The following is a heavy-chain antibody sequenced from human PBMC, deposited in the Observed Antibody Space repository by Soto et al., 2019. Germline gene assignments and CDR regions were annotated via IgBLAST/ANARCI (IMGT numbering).Heavy chain of an antibody. D-gene: IGHD2-8*02. CDR2: IIPIFGTA. J-gene: IGHJ4*02. CDR3: ARGTPGLYYFAY. V-gene: IGHV1-69*13. CDR1: GGTFSSYA. Sequence: SVKGSCKASGGTFSSYAISWVRQAPGQGLEWMGGIIPIFGTANYAQKFQGRVTITADESTSTAYMELSSLRSEDTAVYYCARGTPGLYYFAYWGQGTLVTVSS.